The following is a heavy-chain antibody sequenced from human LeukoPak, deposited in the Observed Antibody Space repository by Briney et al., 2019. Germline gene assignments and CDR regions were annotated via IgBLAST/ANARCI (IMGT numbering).Heavy chain of an antibody. J-gene: IGHJ4*02. CDR3: ARRGRTYTLDY. V-gene: IGHV4-59*01. Sequence: PSETLSLTCTVSGGSISSYYWSWIRQPPGKGLEWIGYIYYSESTNYNPSLKSRVTISLDTSKNQLSLKVSSVTAADTAVYYCARRGRTYTLDYWGQGNLVTVSS. CDR1: GGSISSYY. CDR2: IYYSEST. D-gene: IGHD2-15*01.